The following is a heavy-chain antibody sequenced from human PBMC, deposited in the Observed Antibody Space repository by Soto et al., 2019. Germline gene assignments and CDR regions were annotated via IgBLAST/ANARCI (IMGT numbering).Heavy chain of an antibody. CDR2: MNPNSGNT. D-gene: IGHD1-1*01. Sequence: QVQLVQSGAEVKKPGASVKVSCKASGYTFTTYDINWVRQATGQGLEWMGWMNPNSGNTGYAQKFQGRITMTRDTSTRTAYMELSRLTSEDTAVYYCARGGVRWNQEYWGQGTPVTVSS. V-gene: IGHV1-8*02. CDR1: GYTFTTYD. J-gene: IGHJ4*02. CDR3: ARGGVRWNQEY.